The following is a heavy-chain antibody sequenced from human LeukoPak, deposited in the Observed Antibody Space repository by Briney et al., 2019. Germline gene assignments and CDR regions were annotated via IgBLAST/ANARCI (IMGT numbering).Heavy chain of an antibody. Sequence: GGSLRLSCAASGFTFGSYSMNWVRQAPGKGLEWVSYISSSSSTIYYADSVKGRFTISRDNAKNSLYLQMNSLRAEDTAVYYCARSWARAFDIWGQGTMVTVSS. J-gene: IGHJ3*02. D-gene: IGHD7-27*01. CDR2: ISSSSSTI. CDR3: ARSWARAFDI. CDR1: GFTFGSYS. V-gene: IGHV3-48*01.